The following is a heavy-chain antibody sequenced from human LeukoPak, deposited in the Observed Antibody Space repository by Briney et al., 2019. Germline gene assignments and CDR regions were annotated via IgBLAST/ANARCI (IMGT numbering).Heavy chain of an antibody. Sequence: SETLSLTCAVYGGSFSGYYWSWIRQPPGKGLEWIGEINHSGSTNYNPSLKSRVTISVDTSKNQFSLKLSSVTAADTAVYYCARSHFGGTRRGMDVWGKGTTVTISS. J-gene: IGHJ6*04. D-gene: IGHD3-10*01. CDR3: ARSHFGGTRRGMDV. CDR2: INHSGST. CDR1: GGSFSGYY. V-gene: IGHV4-34*01.